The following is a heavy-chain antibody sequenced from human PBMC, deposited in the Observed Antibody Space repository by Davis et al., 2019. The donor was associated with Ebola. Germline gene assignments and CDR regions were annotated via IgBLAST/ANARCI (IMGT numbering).Heavy chain of an antibody. Sequence: GGSLRLSCAASGFTFSSYAMHWVRQAPGKGLEWVAVISYDGSNKYYADSVKGRFTISGDNSKNTLYLQMNSLRAEDTAVYYCARPHDYGGLYYYYGMDVWGKGTTVTVSS. J-gene: IGHJ6*04. D-gene: IGHD4-23*01. CDR3: ARPHDYGGLYYYYGMDV. V-gene: IGHV3-30-3*01. CDR1: GFTFSSYA. CDR2: ISYDGSNK.